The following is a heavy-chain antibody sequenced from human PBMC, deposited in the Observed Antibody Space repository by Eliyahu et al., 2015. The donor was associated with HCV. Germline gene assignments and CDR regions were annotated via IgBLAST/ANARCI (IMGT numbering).Heavy chain of an antibody. V-gene: IGHV4-34*01. J-gene: IGHJ4*02. CDR2: INHSGST. D-gene: IGHD6-19*01. CDR1: GGSFSGXY. Sequence: QVQLQQWGAGLLKPSETLSLTCAVYGGSFSGXYWSWIRQPPGKGLEWIGEINHSGSTNYNXSLKSRVTISVDTSKNQFSLKLSSVTAADTAVYYCARANGYSSGWQGGNYFDYWGQGTLVTVSS. CDR3: ARANGYSSGWQGGNYFDY.